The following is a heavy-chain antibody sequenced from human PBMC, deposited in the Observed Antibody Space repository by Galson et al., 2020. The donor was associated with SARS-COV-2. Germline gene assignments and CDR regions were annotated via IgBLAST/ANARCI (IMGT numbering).Heavy chain of an antibody. V-gene: IGHV3-7*01. CDR3: ARERTWLLSNYVGY. CDR2: IKQDGSEK. CDR1: GFTFSSYW. J-gene: IGHJ4*02. Sequence: GGSLRLSCAASGFTFSSYWMSWVRQAPGKGLEWVANIKQDGSEKYYVDSVKGRFTISRDNAKNSLYLQMNSLRAEDTAVYYCARERTWLLSNYVGYWGQGTLVTVSS. D-gene: IGHD4-4*01.